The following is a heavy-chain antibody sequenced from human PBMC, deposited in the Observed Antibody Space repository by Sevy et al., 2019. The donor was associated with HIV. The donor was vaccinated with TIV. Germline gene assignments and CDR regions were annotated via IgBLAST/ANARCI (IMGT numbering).Heavy chain of an antibody. CDR2: ISGSGTRT. CDR3: AKGGGGHYDPDEIGYYFYYYNMDV. D-gene: IGHD3-22*01. CDR1: GFSFDSYG. J-gene: IGHJ6*03. V-gene: IGHV3-23*01. Sequence: GGSLRLSCAVSGFSFDSYGMTWVRQAPGKGLEWVSGISGSGTRTYYADSVKGRFIISRDNSKNTLYLQMNSLRSEDRAICYGAKGGGGHYDPDEIGYYFYYYNMDVWGKGTTVTVSS.